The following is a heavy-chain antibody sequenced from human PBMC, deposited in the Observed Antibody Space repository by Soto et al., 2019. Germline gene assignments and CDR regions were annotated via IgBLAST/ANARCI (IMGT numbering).Heavy chain of an antibody. CDR3: ARVGPWVPYYYDSSPYTFENWFDP. CDR2: IYHGGST. V-gene: IGHV4-38-2*01. Sequence: SETLSLTCAVSGYSISSGYYWGWRRQPPGKGLEWFGSIYHGGSTYYNPSLNSRVTLSIDMTNNHVSLILNSVTAADTAVYYCARVGPWVPYYYDSSPYTFENWFDPWGQGTLVTVS. D-gene: IGHD3-22*01. CDR1: GYSISSGYY. J-gene: IGHJ5*02.